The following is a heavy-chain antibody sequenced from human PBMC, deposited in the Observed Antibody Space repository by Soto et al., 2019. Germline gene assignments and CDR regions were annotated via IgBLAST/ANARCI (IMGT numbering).Heavy chain of an antibody. Sequence: PGGSLRLSCTASGFTFGDYAMSWFRQAPGKGLEWVGFIRSKAYGGTTEYAASVKGRFTISRDDSKSIAYLQMNSLKTEDTAVYYCTIHFCGDSCYDQRYDFWGQGSLVLVSA. CDR2: IRSKAYGGTT. CDR3: TIHFCGDSCYDQRYDF. D-gene: IGHD2-15*01. CDR1: GFTFGDYA. J-gene: IGHJ4*02. V-gene: IGHV3-49*03.